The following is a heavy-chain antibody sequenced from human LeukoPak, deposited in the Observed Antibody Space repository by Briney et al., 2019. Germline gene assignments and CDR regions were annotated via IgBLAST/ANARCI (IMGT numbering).Heavy chain of an antibody. J-gene: IGHJ4*02. CDR2: VSGSGGST. Sequence: QPGGSLRLSCAASGLTFSSYAMSCVRQAPGKGLGWVSAVSGSGGSTYYADSVEGPFTISRDNSKHTLYLQMNSLRAEDTAVYCCAKVVHYDDSSGWPQDYWGQGTLVTVSS. V-gene: IGHV3-23*01. CDR1: GLTFSSYA. CDR3: AKVVHYDDSSGWPQDY. D-gene: IGHD3-22*01.